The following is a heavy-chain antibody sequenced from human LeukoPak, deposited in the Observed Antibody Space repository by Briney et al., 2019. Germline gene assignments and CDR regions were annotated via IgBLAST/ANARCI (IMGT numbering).Heavy chain of an antibody. CDR2: IYYSGSS. V-gene: IGHV4-59*01. CDR3: AREGGEGNFDY. CDR1: GGSFSRYY. J-gene: IGHJ4*02. D-gene: IGHD2-15*01. Sequence: SETLSLTCTVSGGSFSRYYWSWIRQPPGKGLEWIGYIYYSGSSNYNPSLKSRVTISVDTSNNQFSLRLNSVTAADTAVYYCAREGGEGNFDYWGQGTLVTVSS.